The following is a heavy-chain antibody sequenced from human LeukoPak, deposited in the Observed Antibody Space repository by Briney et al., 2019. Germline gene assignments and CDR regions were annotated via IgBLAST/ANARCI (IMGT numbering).Heavy chain of an antibody. V-gene: IGHV3-66*01. CDR1: GFTASSNY. J-gene: IGHJ4*02. CDR3: ARDKGYCSSTSCYTYWD. CDR2: IYSGGST. D-gene: IGHD2-2*02. Sequence: GGSLRLSCAASGFTASSNYMSWVRQAPGKGLEWVSVIYSGGSTYYADSVKGRFTISRDNSKNTLYLQMNSLRAEDTAVYYCARDKGYCSSTSCYTYWDWGQGTLVTVSS.